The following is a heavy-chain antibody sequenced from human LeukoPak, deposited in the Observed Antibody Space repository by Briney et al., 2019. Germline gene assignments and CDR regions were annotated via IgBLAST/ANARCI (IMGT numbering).Heavy chain of an antibody. CDR1: GGTFSSYA. CDR3: ARVGYCSSTSCARVTWFDP. J-gene: IGHJ5*02. V-gene: IGHV1-69*13. Sequence: GASVKVSCKASGGTFSSYAISWVRQAPGQGFEWMGGIIPIFGTANYAQKFQGRVTITADESTSTAYMELSSLRSEDTAVYYCARVGYCSSTSCARVTWFDPWGQGTLVTVSS. CDR2: IIPIFGTA. D-gene: IGHD2-2*03.